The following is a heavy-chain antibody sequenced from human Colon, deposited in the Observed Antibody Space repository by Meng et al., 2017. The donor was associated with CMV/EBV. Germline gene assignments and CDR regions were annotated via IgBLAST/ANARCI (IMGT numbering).Heavy chain of an antibody. CDR1: GFTFSSYS. V-gene: IGHV3-21*01. CDR3: ARAVDFWSNSSSYYGMDL. J-gene: IGHJ6*02. Sequence: GGSLRLSCAASGFTFSSYSMNWVRQAPGKGLEWVSSISSSSSYIYYADSVKGRFTISRDNAKNSLYLQMNSLRAEDTAVYYRARAVDFWSNSSSYYGMDLWGQGTTVTVSS. CDR2: ISSSSSYI. D-gene: IGHD3-3*01.